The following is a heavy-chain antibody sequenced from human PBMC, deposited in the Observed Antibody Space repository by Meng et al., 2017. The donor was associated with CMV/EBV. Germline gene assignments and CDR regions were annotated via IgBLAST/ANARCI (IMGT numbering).Heavy chain of an antibody. CDR3: ARATTERVGWFDP. J-gene: IGHJ5*02. CDR2: IYYSGST. V-gene: IGHV4-39*07. D-gene: IGHD4-11*01. Sequence: QLQLQESGPGLVKPSETLSLTCTVSGGSISSSSYYWGWIRQPPGKGLEWIGSIYYSGSTYYNPSLKSRVTISVDTSKNQFSLKLSSVTAADTAVYYCARATTERVGWFDPWGQGTLVTVPQ. CDR1: GGSISSSSYY.